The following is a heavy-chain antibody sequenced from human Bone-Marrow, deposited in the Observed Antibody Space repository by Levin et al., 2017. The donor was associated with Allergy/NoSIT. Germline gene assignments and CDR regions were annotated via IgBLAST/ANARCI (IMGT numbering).Heavy chain of an antibody. CDR3: ARAASDRKYYDFLIGFYSHYDALDV. Sequence: PGGSLRLSCKASGYTFTSYDINWVRQATGQGLEWMGWMNPNSGNTGSAQKFQGRVTMTRNTSISTAYMEVSSLRSEDTAVYYCARAASDRKYYDFLIGFYSHYDALDVWGQGTTVTVS. J-gene: IGHJ6*02. CDR1: GYTFTSYD. V-gene: IGHV1-8*01. D-gene: IGHD3-3*01. CDR2: MNPNSGNT.